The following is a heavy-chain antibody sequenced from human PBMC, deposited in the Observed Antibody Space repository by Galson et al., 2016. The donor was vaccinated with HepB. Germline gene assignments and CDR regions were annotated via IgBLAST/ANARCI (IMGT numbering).Heavy chain of an antibody. J-gene: IGHJ4*02. D-gene: IGHD2-21*02. Sequence: SETLSLTCNVSGGSISSYFWSWVRQPPGKELEWIGYIYKTGNTNYSPSLKSRVTVSVDTSKNQFSLELRSMTAADTAIYYCARGVTGTPYFDFWGQGPRSSSPQ. CDR3: ARGVTGTPYFDF. CDR1: GGSISSYF. CDR2: IYKTGNT. V-gene: IGHV4-59*01.